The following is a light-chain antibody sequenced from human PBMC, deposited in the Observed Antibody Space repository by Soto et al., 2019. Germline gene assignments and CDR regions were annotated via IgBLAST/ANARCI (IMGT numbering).Light chain of an antibody. Sequence: SYELTQSPSVSVSPGQTASITCSGDKLGDKYAYWYQQKPGQSPVLVIYQDSKRPSGIPERFSGSNSGNTATLTISGTQAMDEADYYCQAWDSSRGVFGGGTKLTVL. V-gene: IGLV3-1*01. CDR2: QDS. CDR1: KLGDKY. CDR3: QAWDSSRGV. J-gene: IGLJ2*01.